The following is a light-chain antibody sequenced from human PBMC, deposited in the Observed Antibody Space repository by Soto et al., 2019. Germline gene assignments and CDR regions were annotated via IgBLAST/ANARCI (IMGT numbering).Light chain of an antibody. CDR3: QQYGSSPQT. Sequence: EIVLTQSPGTLSFSPEERATLSCRASQSVSSSYLAWYQQKPGQAPRLLIYGASSRATGIPDRFSGSGSGTDFTLPISRLEPEDFAVYYCQQYGSSPQTFCQGSKV. V-gene: IGKV3-20*01. CDR2: GAS. CDR1: QSVSSSY. J-gene: IGKJ1*01.